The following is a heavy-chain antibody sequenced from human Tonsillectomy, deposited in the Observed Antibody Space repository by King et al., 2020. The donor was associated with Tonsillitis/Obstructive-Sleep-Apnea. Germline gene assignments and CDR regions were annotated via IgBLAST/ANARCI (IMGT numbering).Heavy chain of an antibody. CDR1: GYSFTNYW. Sequence: EVQLVESGAEVKKPGESLKISCKGSGYSFTNYWIGWVRQMPGKGLEWMGLIYPGDSDTRYSPSFQGQVTISADKSITTAYLQLDSLNASDTAMYYCATPGGEARPFDYWRQGTLVTVSS. V-gene: IGHV5-51*01. CDR2: IYPGDSDT. J-gene: IGHJ4*02. D-gene: IGHD6-6*01. CDR3: ATPGGEARPFDY.